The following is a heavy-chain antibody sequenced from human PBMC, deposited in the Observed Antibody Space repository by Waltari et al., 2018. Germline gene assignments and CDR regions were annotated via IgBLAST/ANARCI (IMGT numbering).Heavy chain of an antibody. Sequence: QVQLVESGGGVVHPGRSLRLSCAASGFAFSSYAMHWVHQAPGKGREGVAMIYQDGRKHYYADSVKGRFTVSRDNPNNPIYLQRNSLRAGDTAVYYCARDAGRDSGSEHKTVEGYFDHWGRGSLVIVST. CDR2: IYQDGRKH. V-gene: IGHV3-33*01. CDR3: ARDAGRDSGSEHKTVEGYFDH. D-gene: IGHD1-26*01. CDR1: GFAFSSYA. J-gene: IGHJ2*01.